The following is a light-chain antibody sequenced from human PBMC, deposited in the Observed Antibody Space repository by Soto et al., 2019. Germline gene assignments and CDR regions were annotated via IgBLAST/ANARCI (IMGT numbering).Light chain of an antibody. Sequence: EIVLTQSPATLSLYPGERATLSCRASQSVSSYLAWYQQKPGQAPRLLIYDASNRATGIPARFSGSGSGTDFTLTISSLEPEDFAVYYCQQRSNWPPDTLGGGTKVEIK. CDR2: DAS. V-gene: IGKV3-11*01. CDR1: QSVSSY. J-gene: IGKJ4*01. CDR3: QQRSNWPPDT.